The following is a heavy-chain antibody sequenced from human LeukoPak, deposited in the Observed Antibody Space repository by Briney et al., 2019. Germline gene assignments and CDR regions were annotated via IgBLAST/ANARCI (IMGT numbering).Heavy chain of an antibody. CDR3: AREADSSSWYGVLHYYYMDV. Sequence: SETLSLTCTVSGGSISNWSWIRQPAGKGLEWIGRIYTSGSTNYNPSLKSRVTMSVDTSKNQFSLKLSSVTAADTAVYYCAREADSSSWYGVLHYYYMDVWGKGTTVTISS. CDR1: GGSISN. J-gene: IGHJ6*03. V-gene: IGHV4-4*07. D-gene: IGHD6-13*01. CDR2: IYTSGST.